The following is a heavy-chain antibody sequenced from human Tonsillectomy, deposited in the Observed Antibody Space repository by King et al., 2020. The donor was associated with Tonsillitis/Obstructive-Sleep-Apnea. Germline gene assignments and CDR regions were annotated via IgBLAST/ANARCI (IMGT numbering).Heavy chain of an antibody. D-gene: IGHD6-19*01. Sequence: QLVQSGAEVKKPGESLKISCKGSGYSFTRYWIGWVRQMPGKGLEWMGIIYPGDSDTRYSPSFQGQVTISADQSISTAYLQWSSLKASDIAMYYCARTVAGDRYAFDIWGQGTMVTVSS. CDR2: IYPGDSDT. CDR3: ARTVAGDRYAFDI. J-gene: IGHJ3*02. CDR1: GYSFTRYW. V-gene: IGHV5-51*01.